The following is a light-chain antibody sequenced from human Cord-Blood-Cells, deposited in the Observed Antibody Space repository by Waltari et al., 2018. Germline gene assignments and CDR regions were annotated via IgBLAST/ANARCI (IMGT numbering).Light chain of an antibody. CDR1: QNISSY. Sequence: DIQMIPSPSSLSASAGASVTITHRASQNISSYLNWYQQKPGKAPKLLIYAASSLQSGVPSRFSGSGSGTDFTLTISSLQTEDFATYYCQQIYSTPPTFGQGTKLEIK. CDR3: QQIYSTPPT. CDR2: AAS. J-gene: IGKJ2*01. V-gene: IGKV1-39*01.